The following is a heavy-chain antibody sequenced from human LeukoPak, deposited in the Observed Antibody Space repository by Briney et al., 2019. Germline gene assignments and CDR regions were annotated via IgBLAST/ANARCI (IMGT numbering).Heavy chain of an antibody. CDR1: GFTFNSFG. CDR2: IRYDGSNK. V-gene: IGHV3-30*02. Sequence: GGSLRLSCAASGFTFNSFGMHWVRQAPGKGLEWISFIRYDGSNKYYTDSVEGRFTISRDNSQNTLYLQMNSLRTEDTALYFCAKDRTMAADGTYFDYWGQGTLVTVSS. CDR3: AKDRTMAADGTYFDY. D-gene: IGHD6-13*01. J-gene: IGHJ4*02.